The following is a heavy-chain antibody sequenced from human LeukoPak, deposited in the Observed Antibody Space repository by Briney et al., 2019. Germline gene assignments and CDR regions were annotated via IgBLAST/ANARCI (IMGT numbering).Heavy chain of an antibody. J-gene: IGHJ4*02. D-gene: IGHD5-12*01. V-gene: IGHV3-30*18. Sequence: GRSLRLSCAASGFTFSSYGMHWVRQAPGKGLEWVAVISYDGSNKYYADSVKGRFTISRDNYKNTLYLQMNSLRAEDTAVYYCAKDKGTSGSIDYWGQGTLVTVSS. CDR1: GFTFSSYG. CDR3: AKDKGTSGSIDY. CDR2: ISYDGSNK.